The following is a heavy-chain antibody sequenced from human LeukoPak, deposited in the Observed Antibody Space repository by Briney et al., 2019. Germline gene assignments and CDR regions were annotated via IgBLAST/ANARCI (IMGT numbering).Heavy chain of an antibody. CDR2: IKQDGSEK. J-gene: IGHJ4*02. CDR1: GFTFSSYW. V-gene: IGHV3-7*01. Sequence: PGGSLRLSCAASGFTFSSYWMSWVRQAPGKGLEWVANIKQDGSEKYYVDSVKGRFTISRDNAKNSLYLQMNSLRAEDTAVYYCARCRDGYNYYFDYWGQGTLVTVSS. CDR3: ARCRDGYNYYFDY. D-gene: IGHD5-24*01.